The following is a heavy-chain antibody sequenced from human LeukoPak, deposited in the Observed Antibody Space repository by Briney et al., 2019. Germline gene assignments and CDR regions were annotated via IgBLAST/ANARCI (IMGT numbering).Heavy chain of an antibody. CDR2: ISGNGDKT. CDR3: ARAPPLERIGWYGEDEF. V-gene: IGHV3-64*01. D-gene: IGHD6-19*01. J-gene: IGHJ1*01. Sequence: PGGSLRLSCAASGFTFSSYAMHWVRQAPGKGPEYVAAISGNGDKTHYGSSVQGRFTVSRDNSKNTLYLQMGSLRTEDMAVYYCARAPPLERIGWYGEDEFRGQGTVVTVSS. CDR1: GFTFSSYA.